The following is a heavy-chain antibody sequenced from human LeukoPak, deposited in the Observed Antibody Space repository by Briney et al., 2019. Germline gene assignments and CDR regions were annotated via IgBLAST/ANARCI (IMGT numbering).Heavy chain of an antibody. J-gene: IGHJ3*02. CDR3: ASPPQGGSGRTRDAFDI. V-gene: IGHV3-11*01. CDR2: ISSSGSTI. CDR1: GFTLSDYY. D-gene: IGHD3-10*01. Sequence: SGGSLRLSCAASGFTLSDYYMSWIRQAPGKGLEWVSYISSSGSTIYYADSVKGRFTISRDNAKNSLYLQMNSLRAEDTAVYYCASPPQGGSGRTRDAFDIWGQGTMVTVSS.